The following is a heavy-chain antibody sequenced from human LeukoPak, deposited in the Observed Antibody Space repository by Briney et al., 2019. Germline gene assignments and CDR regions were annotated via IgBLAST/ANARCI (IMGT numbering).Heavy chain of an antibody. J-gene: IGHJ4*02. CDR3: AKRVAAPGPTFDY. CDR1: GFTFSGYA. CDR2: ISGSGGST. Sequence: PGGSLRLSCAASGFTFSGYAMSWVRQAPGKGLEWVSAISGSGGSTYYADSVKGRFTISRDNSKNTLYLQMNILRAEDTAVYYCAKRVAAPGPTFDYWGQGTLVTVSS. V-gene: IGHV3-23*01. D-gene: IGHD6-13*01.